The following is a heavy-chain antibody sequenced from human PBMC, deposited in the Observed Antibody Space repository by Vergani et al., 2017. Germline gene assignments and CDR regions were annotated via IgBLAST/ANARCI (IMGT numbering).Heavy chain of an antibody. CDR1: GFTSSYYG. V-gene: IGHV3-30*03. CDR3: ATKSCGTPGCQIGYFRE. J-gene: IGHJ1*01. D-gene: IGHD1-1*01. Sequence: QVHLVESGGGVVQPGRSLRLSCVVSGFTSSYYGMHWVRQAPGKGLEWVAVISYDGTHKYYAESVKGRFTISRDNSKSTLYLQMNSLRTEDTAVYYCATKSCGTPGCQIGYFREWGQGTLVTVSS. CDR2: ISYDGTHK.